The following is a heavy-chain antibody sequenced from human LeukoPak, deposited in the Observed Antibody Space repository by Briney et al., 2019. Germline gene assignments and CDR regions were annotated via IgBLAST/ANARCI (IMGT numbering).Heavy chain of an antibody. CDR2: IYSGGKT. D-gene: IGHD3-22*01. V-gene: IGHV3-53*01. CDR3: ARGVANYYDSSGYQN. Sequence: RGSQRLSCAASGFTVSTNYMSWVRQAPGKGLEWVSVIYSGGKTYYADSVKGRFTISRDNSKNTLYLQMNSLRAEDTAVYYCARGVANYYDSSGYQNWGQGTLVTVSS. J-gene: IGHJ4*02. CDR1: GFTVSTNY.